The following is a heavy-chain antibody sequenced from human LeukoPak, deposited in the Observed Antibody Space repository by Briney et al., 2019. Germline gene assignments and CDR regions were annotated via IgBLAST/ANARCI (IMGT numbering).Heavy chain of an antibody. V-gene: IGHV1-46*01. Sequence: ASVKVSCKASGYTFTSYYMHWVRQAPGQGLEWMGIINPSGGSTSYAQKFQGRVTMTRDTSTSTVCMELSSLRSEDTAVYYCARGAPLIDINYDSSGYSFDYWGQGTLVTVSS. D-gene: IGHD3-22*01. J-gene: IGHJ4*02. CDR1: GYTFTSYY. CDR2: INPSGGST. CDR3: ARGAPLIDINYDSSGYSFDY.